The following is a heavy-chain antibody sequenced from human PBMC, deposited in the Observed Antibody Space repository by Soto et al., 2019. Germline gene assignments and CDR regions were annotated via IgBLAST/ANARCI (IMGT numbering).Heavy chain of an antibody. CDR1: GYTFSNYG. D-gene: IGHD1-26*01. CDR3: ARVVPGAEAWFGP. V-gene: IGHV1-18*01. J-gene: IGHJ5*02. Sequence: GASVQVSCKNSGYTFSNYGITWVRQAPGQALEWLGWISLYSDGTNYAQKFQGRVSMTTDTSTTTAYMELRSLRSDDTAVYYCARVVPGAEAWFGPWGQGTLVTVSS. CDR2: ISLYSDGT.